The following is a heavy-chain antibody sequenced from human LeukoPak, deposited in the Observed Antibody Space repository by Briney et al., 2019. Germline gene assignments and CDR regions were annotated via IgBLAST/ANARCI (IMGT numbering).Heavy chain of an antibody. J-gene: IGHJ4*02. V-gene: IGHV3-9*01. Sequence: PGGSLRLSCAASGFTFDGYAMHWVRQAPGKGLEWVSGISWNSGSIGYADSVKGRFTISRDNAKNSLYLQMNSLRAEDTALYYCAKGYCSSTSCYVYYFDYWGQGTLVTVSS. D-gene: IGHD2-2*01. CDR3: AKGYCSSTSCYVYYFDY. CDR2: ISWNSGSI. CDR1: GFTFDGYA.